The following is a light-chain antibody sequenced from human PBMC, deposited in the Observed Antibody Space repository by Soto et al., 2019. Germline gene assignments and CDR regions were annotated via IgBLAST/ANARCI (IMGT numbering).Light chain of an antibody. J-gene: IGKJ5*01. CDR2: AAS. V-gene: IGKV1-39*01. CDR3: QQSYLAPIT. Sequence: DIQMTQSPSPLSASVGDSVTITCRASQRILDYLNWYQQKPGKAPKLLIYAASNLQRGVPSRFSGSASGSDFTLPISSLQPEDFAGYYCQQSYLAPITVGQGTRLEIK. CDR1: QRILDY.